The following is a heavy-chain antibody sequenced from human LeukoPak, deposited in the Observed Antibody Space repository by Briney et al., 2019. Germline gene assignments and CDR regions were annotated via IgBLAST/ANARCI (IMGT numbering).Heavy chain of an antibody. CDR3: AKAHYAYYYYYMDV. Sequence: GGSLRLSCAASGFTFDDYAMHWVRQAPGKGLEWVSLISWDGGSTYYADSVKGRFTISRDNSKNSLYLQMNSLRAEDTALYYCAKAHYAYYYYYMDVWGKGTTVTVSS. D-gene: IGHD4-17*01. CDR1: GFTFDDYA. CDR2: ISWDGGST. V-gene: IGHV3-43D*03. J-gene: IGHJ6*03.